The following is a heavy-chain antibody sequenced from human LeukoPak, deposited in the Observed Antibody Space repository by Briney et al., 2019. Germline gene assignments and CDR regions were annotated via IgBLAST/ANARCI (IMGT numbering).Heavy chain of an antibody. CDR1: GFTFGDYA. CDR3: TRPSYGDYAFGIDY. CDR2: IRTKPYDETT. V-gene: IGHV3-49*03. Sequence: GGSLRLSCTTSGFTFGDYAMSWFRQAPGKGLEWVGFIRTKPYDETTEYAASVKGRFTISRDDSKSIAYLQMNNLKTDDTAVYYCTRPSYGDYAFGIDYWGQGTVVTVS. D-gene: IGHD4-17*01. J-gene: IGHJ4*02.